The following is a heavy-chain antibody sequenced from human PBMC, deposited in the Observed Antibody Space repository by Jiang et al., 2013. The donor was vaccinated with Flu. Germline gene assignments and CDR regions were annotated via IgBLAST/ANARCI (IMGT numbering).Heavy chain of an antibody. CDR3: ARGDSSGWLFDY. CDR2: INTNTGNP. J-gene: IGHJ4*02. D-gene: IGHD6-19*01. CDR1: GYTFTSHA. Sequence: VQSGSELKKPGASVKVSCKASGYTFTSHAMNWVRQAPGQGVEWMGWINTNTGNPTYAQVFTGRFVFSLDTSVSTAYLQISSLKADDSAVYYCARGDSSGWLFDYWGQGPWSPS. V-gene: IGHV7-4-1*02.